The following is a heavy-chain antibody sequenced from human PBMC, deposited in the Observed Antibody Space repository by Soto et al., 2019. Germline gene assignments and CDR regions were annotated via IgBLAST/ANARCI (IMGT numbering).Heavy chain of an antibody. CDR1: GFTFNNYW. CDR3: ARDRNWNYDYYYYGMDV. J-gene: IGHJ6*02. Sequence: GGSLRLSCAASGFTFNNYWMHWVRQAPGKGLVWVSRINSDGSSTTDADSVKGRFTISRDNAKNTLYLQMNSLRAEDTAVYYCARDRNWNYDYYYYGMDVWGQGTTVTVSS. D-gene: IGHD1-7*01. CDR2: INSDGSST. V-gene: IGHV3-74*01.